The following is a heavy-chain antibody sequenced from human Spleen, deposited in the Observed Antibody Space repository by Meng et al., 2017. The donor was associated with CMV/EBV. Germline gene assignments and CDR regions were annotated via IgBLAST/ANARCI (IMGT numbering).Heavy chain of an antibody. CDR1: GFTLSNYA. CDR2: VIYGGTNK. V-gene: IGHV3-30*04. CDR3: VRGGGGWLQLDY. D-gene: IGHD5-24*01. Sequence: SGAVSGFTLSNYAMHWVRQAPGKGLGWVAAVIYGGTNKYYADSVKGRFTISRDNSKNTVYLQMNSLRPEDTAIYYCVRGGGGWLQLDYWGQGALVTVSS. J-gene: IGHJ4*02.